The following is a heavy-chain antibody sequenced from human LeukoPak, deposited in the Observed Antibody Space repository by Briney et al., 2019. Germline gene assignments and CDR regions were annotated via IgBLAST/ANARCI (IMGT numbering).Heavy chain of an antibody. CDR1: GFTSSSYG. Sequence: GESLRLSCAASGFTSSSYGMHWVRQAPGKGLEWVAFIRYDGSNKYYADSVKGRFTISRDNSKNTLYLQMNSLRAEDTAVYYCAKDHGGYCSSTSCYTVDYWGQGTLVTVSS. V-gene: IGHV3-30*02. CDR2: IRYDGSNK. CDR3: AKDHGGYCSSTSCYTVDY. J-gene: IGHJ4*02. D-gene: IGHD2-2*02.